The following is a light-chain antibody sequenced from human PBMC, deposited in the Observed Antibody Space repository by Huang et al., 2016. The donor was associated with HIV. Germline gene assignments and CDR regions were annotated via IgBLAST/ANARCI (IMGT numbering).Light chain of an antibody. J-gene: IGKJ2*01. V-gene: IGKV4-1*01. Sequence: DILLTQSPDSLAVSLGERATLTCRSSRSLLFASNSKNFLAWYQQKPGQSPKLRMDMASVREAGVPERFTGSGSGTEFTLTIASLQAEDVAVYYCQQFYNMPYTFGRGTRLEI. CDR2: MAS. CDR1: RSLLFASNSKNF. CDR3: QQFYNMPYT.